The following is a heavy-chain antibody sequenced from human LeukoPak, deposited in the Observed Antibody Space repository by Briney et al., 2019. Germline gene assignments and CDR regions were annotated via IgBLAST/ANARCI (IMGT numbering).Heavy chain of an antibody. CDR3: LPDYYDSSGYLDAFDI. V-gene: IGHV3-48*01. D-gene: IGHD3-22*01. CDR1: GFTFSTYS. Sequence: QPGGSLRLSCAASGFTFSTYSMNWVRQAPGKGLEWVSYISSSSSTIYYADSVKGRFTISRDNAKNSLYLQMNSLRAEDTAVYYCLPDYYDSSGYLDAFDIWGQGTMVTVSS. J-gene: IGHJ3*02. CDR2: ISSSSSTI.